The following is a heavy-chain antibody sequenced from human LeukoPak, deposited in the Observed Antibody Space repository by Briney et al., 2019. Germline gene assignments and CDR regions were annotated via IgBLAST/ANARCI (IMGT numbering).Heavy chain of an antibody. Sequence: PGRSLRLSCAASGFTFSAYAMHWVRQTPGKGLQWLAVISDDGRNIHYADSVKGRFTTSRDNSKKTLFLQMNSLRSEDTALYYCARDKASNYYYYGMDVWGQGTTVTVSS. CDR3: ARDKASNYYYYGMDV. V-gene: IGHV3-30*04. CDR2: ISDDGRNI. J-gene: IGHJ6*02. CDR1: GFTFSAYA.